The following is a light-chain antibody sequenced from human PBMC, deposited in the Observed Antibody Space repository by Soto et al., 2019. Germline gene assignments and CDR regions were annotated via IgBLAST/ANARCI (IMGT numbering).Light chain of an antibody. CDR2: EVT. CDR1: SSDVGGYNR. CDR3: TSWTSDTTGV. Sequence: QSALTQPASVSGSPGQSITISCTGTSSDVGGYNRVSWYQHHPGKAPKLIIYEVTNGPSGVSNRFSGSKSGYTASLTISGLQAEDAADYYCTSWTSDTTGVFGGGTKLTVL. J-gene: IGLJ3*02. V-gene: IGLV2-14*01.